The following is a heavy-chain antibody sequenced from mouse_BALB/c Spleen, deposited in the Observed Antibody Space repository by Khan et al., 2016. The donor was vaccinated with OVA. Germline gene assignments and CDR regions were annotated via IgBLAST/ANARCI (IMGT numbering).Heavy chain of an antibody. D-gene: IGHD1-2*01. CDR2: INTNTGEP. Sequence: QIPLVQSGPELKKPVETVKISCKASGYTLTKYGMNWVKQAPGKGLKWMGWINTNTGEPTYADDFKGRFAFSLETSGSTAYLQINNLKNEDTATYFCAGSTTARWMDYWGQGTSLTVSS. CDR3: AGSTTARWMDY. CDR1: GYTLTKYG. V-gene: IGHV9-3-1*01. J-gene: IGHJ4*01.